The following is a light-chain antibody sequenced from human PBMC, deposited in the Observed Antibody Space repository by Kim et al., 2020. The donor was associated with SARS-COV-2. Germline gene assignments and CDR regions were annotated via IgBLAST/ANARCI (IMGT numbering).Light chain of an antibody. CDR1: SSDVGGYKD. V-gene: IGLV2-8*01. CDR3: SSYAGSDTWV. Sequence: QSALTQPPSASGSPGQSVTISCTGTSSDVGGYKDVSWYQHHPGKAPKLMIYEVSKRPSGVPDRFSGSKSGNTASLTVSGLQAEDEADYYCSSYAGSDTWVFGGGTQLTVL. J-gene: IGLJ3*02. CDR2: EVS.